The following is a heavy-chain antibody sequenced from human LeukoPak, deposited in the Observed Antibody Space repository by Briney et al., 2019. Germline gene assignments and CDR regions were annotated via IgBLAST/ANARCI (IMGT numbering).Heavy chain of an antibody. J-gene: IGHJ4*02. Sequence: PGGSLRLSCAASGFTFDDYAMHWVRQAPGKGLEWVSGISWNSGSIGYADSVKGRFTISRDNAKNSLYLQMNSLRAEDTALYYCAKDIGEEVLLWFGELVGGIDYWGQGTLVTVSS. D-gene: IGHD3-10*01. CDR3: AKDIGEEVLLWFGELVGGIDY. CDR2: ISWNSGSI. CDR1: GFTFDDYA. V-gene: IGHV3-9*01.